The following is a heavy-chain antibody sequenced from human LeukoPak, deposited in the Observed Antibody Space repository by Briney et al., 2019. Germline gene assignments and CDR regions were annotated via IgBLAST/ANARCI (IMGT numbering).Heavy chain of an antibody. J-gene: IGHJ4*02. CDR2: ISYEGSNK. CDR1: GFTFSSYA. CDR3: ARAAIVRGVDYFDY. V-gene: IGHV3-30-3*01. D-gene: IGHD3-10*01. Sequence: GGSLRLSCAASGFTFSSYALNWVRQAPGKGLEWVALISYEGSNKYYGGSAKGRFTISRDNSKNTLYLQMNSLRVDDTAIYYCARAAIVRGVDYFDYWGQGTLVTVSS.